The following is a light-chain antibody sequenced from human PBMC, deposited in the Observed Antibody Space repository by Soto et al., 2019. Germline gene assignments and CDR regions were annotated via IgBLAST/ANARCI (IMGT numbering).Light chain of an antibody. Sequence: SYELTQPPSVSAAPGQTATITCGGNNIGNKTVYWYQQKPGQAPLLVIYDDRDRPSGIPERFSGSNSANTASLTIRGVGVGDEADYFCQVWDTSSDHVVFGGGTKLTVL. CDR1: NIGNKT. J-gene: IGLJ2*01. V-gene: IGLV3-21*02. CDR3: QVWDTSSDHVV. CDR2: DDR.